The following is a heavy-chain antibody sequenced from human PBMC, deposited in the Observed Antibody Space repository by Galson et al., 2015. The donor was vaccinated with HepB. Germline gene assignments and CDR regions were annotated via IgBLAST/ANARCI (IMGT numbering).Heavy chain of an antibody. V-gene: IGHV1-46*03. CDR2: INPSGGST. CDR3: ARDLMVRGVTHYGMDV. Sequence: SVKVSCKASGYTFTSYYMHWVRQAPGQGLEWMGIINPSGGSTSYAQKLQGRVTMTRDTSTSTVYMELSSLRSEDTAVYYCARDLMVRGVTHYGMDVWGQGTTVTVSS. D-gene: IGHD3-10*01. CDR1: GYTFTSYY. J-gene: IGHJ6*02.